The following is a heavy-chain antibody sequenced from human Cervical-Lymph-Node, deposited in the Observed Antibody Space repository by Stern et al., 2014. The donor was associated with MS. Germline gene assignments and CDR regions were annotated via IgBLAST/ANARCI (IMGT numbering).Heavy chain of an antibody. V-gene: IGHV1-8*01. CDR3: ARGLYEPFYYGVDV. CDR1: GYTFTSKD. D-gene: IGHD3-3*01. Sequence: QDQLVQSGAEVKKPGASVKVSCKASGYTFTSKDINWVRQAPGQGLEWMGWMNPRSGMTGYAQKFQGRVTMTGNTSISTAYMELSSLRSEDTAVYYCARGLYEPFYYGVDVWGPGTTVAVSS. CDR2: MNPRSGMT. J-gene: IGHJ6*02.